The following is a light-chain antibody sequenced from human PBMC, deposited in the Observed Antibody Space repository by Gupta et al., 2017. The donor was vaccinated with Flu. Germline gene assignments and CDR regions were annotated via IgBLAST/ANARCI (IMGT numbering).Light chain of an antibody. V-gene: IGLV2-14*01. CDR2: EVS. CDR1: SSNVGGYNY. J-gene: IGLJ1*01. Sequence: QSALTQPASVPASPGPSTTISCTGTSSNVGGYNYVSWYQQHPGKAPKLMIYEVSNRPSGVSKRFSGSKSGNTASLTISGLQAEDEADYYCSSYTSSSTPCVFGTGTKVTVL. CDR3: SSYTSSSTPCV.